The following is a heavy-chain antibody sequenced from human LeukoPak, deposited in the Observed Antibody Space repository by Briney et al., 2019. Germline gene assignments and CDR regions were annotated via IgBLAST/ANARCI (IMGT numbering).Heavy chain of an antibody. CDR2: VRGSGGST. V-gene: IGHV3-23*01. J-gene: IGHJ4*02. CDR3: AKRPAEAVDILTWIDY. CDR1: GSPFRSYA. D-gene: IGHD3-9*01. Sequence: QPGGSLRLSCAASGSPFRSYAMSWVRPAPGKGLEWVSAVRGSGGSTYSADSVKGRFTISRDNSTNTLYLQMNSLRAEDTAVYYCAKRPAEAVDILTWIDYWGQGTMVTVSS.